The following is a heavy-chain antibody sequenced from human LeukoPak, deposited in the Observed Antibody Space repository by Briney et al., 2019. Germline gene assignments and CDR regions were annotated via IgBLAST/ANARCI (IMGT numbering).Heavy chain of an antibody. Sequence: ASVKVPCKASRYTFTGYYMHWVRQAPGQGLEWMGWINPNSGGTNYAQKFQGWVTMTRDTSISTAYMELSRLRSDDTAVYYCARSTGSGSMGKDYYYYGMDVWGKGTTVTVSS. CDR2: INPNSGGT. CDR3: ARSTGSGSMGKDYYYYGMDV. D-gene: IGHD3-10*01. CDR1: RYTFTGYY. J-gene: IGHJ6*04. V-gene: IGHV1-2*04.